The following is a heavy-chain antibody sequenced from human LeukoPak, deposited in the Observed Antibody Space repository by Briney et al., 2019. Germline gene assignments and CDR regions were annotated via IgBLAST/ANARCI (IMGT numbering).Heavy chain of an antibody. D-gene: IGHD3-10*01. CDR3: ARGKVVTMVRGVIITYFDY. J-gene: IGHJ4*02. CDR1: GCSFTRYF. V-gene: IGHV1-46*01. CDR2: IIPSDGST. Sequence: GASVQVSCKASGCSFTRYFIHWVRQAPGQGLEWMGIIIPSDGSTSYAQKFQGRVTMTRDTSTSTVYMGLSSLRSEDMAVYYCARGKVVTMVRGVIITYFDYWGQGTLVTVSS.